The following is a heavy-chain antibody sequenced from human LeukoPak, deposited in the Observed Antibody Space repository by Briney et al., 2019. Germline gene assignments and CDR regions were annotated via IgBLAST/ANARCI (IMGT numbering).Heavy chain of an antibody. D-gene: IGHD3-3*01. J-gene: IGHJ4*02. V-gene: IGHV3-7*01. CDR1: GFTFSIYG. CDR3: ARDASAYY. CDR2: IKPDGSEK. Sequence: GGTLRLSCAASGFTFSIYGMNWVRQAPGKGLEWVATIKPDGSEKYYVDSVKGRFTISRDNAKRSLFLQMDSLRAEDTAVYYCARDASAYYWGQGTLVTVSS.